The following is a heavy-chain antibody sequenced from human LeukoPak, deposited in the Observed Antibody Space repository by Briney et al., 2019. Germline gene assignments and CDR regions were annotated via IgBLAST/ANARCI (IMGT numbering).Heavy chain of an antibody. Sequence: SQTLSLTCTVSGASISSGDYYWSWIRQPPGKGLEWIGYIHDSGSTYYTPSLKSRIAISVDRSKNQISLKLSSVTAADTAVYYCARVGGYTSGWSNWFDPWGQGTLVTVSS. D-gene: IGHD6-19*01. CDR2: IHDSGST. CDR1: GASISSGDYY. CDR3: ARVGGYTSGWSNWFDP. V-gene: IGHV4-30-4*01. J-gene: IGHJ5*02.